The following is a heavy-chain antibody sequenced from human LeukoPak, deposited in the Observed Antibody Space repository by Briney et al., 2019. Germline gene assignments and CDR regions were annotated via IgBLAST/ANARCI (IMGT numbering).Heavy chain of an antibody. CDR1: GGSISSGSYY. CDR2: ISYSASS. CDR3: ARDFDRNWFAP. V-gene: IGHV4-39*07. J-gene: IGHJ5*02. Sequence: AETLSLTCIVSGGSISSGSYYWGWVGQTPGKGREWIVSISYSASSSSTPSLQSRVTISVDTSKHQFSLNLYSVPAADTAVYYCARDFDRNWFAPWGPGTLVTVSS.